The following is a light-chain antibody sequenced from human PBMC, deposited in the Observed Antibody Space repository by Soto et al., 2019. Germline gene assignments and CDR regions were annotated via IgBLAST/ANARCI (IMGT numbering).Light chain of an antibody. V-gene: IGKV1-5*01. Sequence: DIQMTQSPSTLSASVGDRVTITCRASQTISSWLAWYQQKPGRAPKLLIYDASSLESGVPSRFSGSASGTEFTLTISSLQPDDFATYYCQQYGSYSWTFGQGTKLEIK. CDR1: QTISSW. CDR3: QQYGSYSWT. CDR2: DAS. J-gene: IGKJ2*02.